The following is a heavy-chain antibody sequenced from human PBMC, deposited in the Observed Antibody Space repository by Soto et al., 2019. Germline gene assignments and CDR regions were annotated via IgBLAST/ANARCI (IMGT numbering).Heavy chain of an antibody. CDR1: GFTFSSYG. J-gene: IGHJ4*02. D-gene: IGHD6-19*01. CDR2: ISYDGSNK. CDR3: AKDQGSGWPLDY. Sequence: QVQLVESGGGVVQPGRSLRLSCAASGFTFSSYGMHWVRQAPGKGLEWVAVISYDGSNKYYADSVKGRFTISRDNSKNTLYLQMNSLRAEDTAVYYCAKDQGSGWPLDYWGQGTLVTVSS. V-gene: IGHV3-30*18.